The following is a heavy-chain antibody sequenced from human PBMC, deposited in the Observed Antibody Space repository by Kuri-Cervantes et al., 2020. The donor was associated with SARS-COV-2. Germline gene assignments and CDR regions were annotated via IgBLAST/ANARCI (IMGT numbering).Heavy chain of an antibody. D-gene: IGHD1-26*01. CDR3: ARHISRGWDYSDY. V-gene: IGHV5-10-1*04. CDR2: IDPSDSYT. CDR1: GYSLTSYW. Sequence: GGSLRLSCKGSGYSLTSYWISWVRQMPGKGLEWVGRIDPSDSYTNYSPSFQGQVTISADKSIGTAYLQWSSLKASDTAMYYCARHISRGWDYSDYWGQGTLVTVSS. J-gene: IGHJ4*02.